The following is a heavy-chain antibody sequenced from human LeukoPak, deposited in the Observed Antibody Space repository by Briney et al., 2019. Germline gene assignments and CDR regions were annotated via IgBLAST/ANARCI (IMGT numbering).Heavy chain of an antibody. CDR3: AREGRDGYNPILRMGY. D-gene: IGHD5-24*01. J-gene: IGHJ4*02. Sequence: SQTLSLTCAISGDSVSSNSAAWNWIRQSPSRGLEWLGRTYYRSKWYDDYAVSVKSRITINPDTSKNQFSLQLNSVTSEDTAVYYCAREGRDGYNPILRMGYWGQGTLVTVSS. V-gene: IGHV6-1*01. CDR1: GDSVSSNSAA. CDR2: TYYRSKWYD.